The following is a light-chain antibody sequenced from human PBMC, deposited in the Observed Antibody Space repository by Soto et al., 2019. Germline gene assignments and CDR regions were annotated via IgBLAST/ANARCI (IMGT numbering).Light chain of an antibody. V-gene: IGKV1-5*03. CDR2: KAS. CDR3: QQYDTYWT. J-gene: IGKJ1*01. CDR1: QSISNW. Sequence: DIQMTQSPSTLSASLGDRVIITCRASQSISNWLSWYQQKPGKAPNLLIYKASSLKSGVPSRFSGSGSGTEFTLTISSLQPDDFATYYCQQYDTYWTFGQGTKVDI.